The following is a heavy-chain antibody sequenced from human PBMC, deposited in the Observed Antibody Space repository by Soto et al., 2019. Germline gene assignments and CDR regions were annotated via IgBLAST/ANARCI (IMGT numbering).Heavy chain of an antibody. CDR1: GFPFSNYA. Sequence: EVQILESGGGLVQPGGSLRLSCAASGFPFSNYAMAWVRQAPGKGLEWVSAISGTTGHAFYADSVKDRFTISRDNSKNTLYLQMDSLRAEDTAVYHCARAPSEYIWGSYLRYYEYWGQGTVVTVSS. J-gene: IGHJ4*02. D-gene: IGHD3-16*01. V-gene: IGHV3-23*01. CDR3: ARAPSEYIWGSYLRYYEY. CDR2: ISGTTGHA.